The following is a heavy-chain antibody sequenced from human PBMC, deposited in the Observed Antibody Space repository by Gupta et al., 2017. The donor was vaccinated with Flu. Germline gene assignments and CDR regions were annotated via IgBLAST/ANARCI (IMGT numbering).Heavy chain of an antibody. D-gene: IGHD2-2*01. CDR2: ISSSSSYI. CDR3: ARVVFVVGPAANEHYFDY. V-gene: IGHV3-21*01. J-gene: IGHJ4*02. Sequence: MNWVRQAPGKGLEWVSSISSSSSYIYYADSVKGRVTISRDNAKNSLYLQMNSLRAEDTAVYYCARVVFVVGPAANEHYFDYWGQGTLVTVSS.